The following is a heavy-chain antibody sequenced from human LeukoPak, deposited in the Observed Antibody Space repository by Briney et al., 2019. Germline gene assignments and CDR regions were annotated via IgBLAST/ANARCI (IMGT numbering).Heavy chain of an antibody. CDR1: GFSFSRYS. V-gene: IGHV3-74*01. Sequence: PGGSLRLSCAASGFSFSRYSMHWVRQAPGKGLVWVSRINSDGGSTGYADSVKGRFTMSRDNAKNTLYLQMNSLRAEDTAVYYCARDVYYSFDYWGQGTLVTVSS. D-gene: IGHD5/OR15-5a*01. CDR3: ARDVYYSFDY. CDR2: INSDGGST. J-gene: IGHJ4*02.